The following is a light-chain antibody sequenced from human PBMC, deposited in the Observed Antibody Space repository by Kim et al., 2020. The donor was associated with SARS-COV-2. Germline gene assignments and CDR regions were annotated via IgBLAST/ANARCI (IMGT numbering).Light chain of an antibody. CDR1: QGISNY. V-gene: IGKV1-27*01. J-gene: IGKJ1*01. Sequence: DIQMTQSPYSLSSSVGDRVTITCRASQGISNYLAWYQQKPGNAPNLLIFAASAWQSGVPTRFSGSGSVTDFTLTISSLQPEDVATYYCQKYDSAPWTFGQGTKVDIK. CDR2: AAS. CDR3: QKYDSAPWT.